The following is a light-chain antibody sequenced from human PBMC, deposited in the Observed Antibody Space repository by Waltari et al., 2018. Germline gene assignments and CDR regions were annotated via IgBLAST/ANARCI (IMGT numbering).Light chain of an antibody. CDR1: QSISRY. Sequence: DIQMTQSPSSLSASVGDRATITCRASQSISRYVNWYQQKPRKAPKFPINAVTSLQSGVLSRFSVSGSGTDFTLTIYDLQPEDFATYYCQQTYSNPLTFGGGTKVEIK. CDR3: QQTYSNPLT. CDR2: AVT. J-gene: IGKJ4*01. V-gene: IGKV1-39*01.